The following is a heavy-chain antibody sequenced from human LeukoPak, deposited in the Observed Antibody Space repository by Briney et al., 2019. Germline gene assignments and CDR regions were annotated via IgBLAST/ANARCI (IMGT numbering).Heavy chain of an antibody. J-gene: IGHJ2*01. CDR3: ARDLGRSGIGVVIYWYFDL. CDR2: ISYDGSIK. D-gene: IGHD3-22*01. CDR1: GFPFSSYS. Sequence: GRSLRLSCAASGFPFSSYSIHWVRQAPGKGREWVAVISYDGSIKYYADSVKGRFTISRDNSKNTLLLQLNSLKAEDTAVYYCARDLGRSGIGVVIYWYFDLWGRGTLVTVSS. V-gene: IGHV3-30-3*01.